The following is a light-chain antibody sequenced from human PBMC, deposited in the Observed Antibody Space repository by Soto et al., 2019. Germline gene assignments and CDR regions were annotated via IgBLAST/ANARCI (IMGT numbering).Light chain of an antibody. CDR1: QSISSY. J-gene: IGKJ4*01. CDR3: QQYNSYSRS. Sequence: DIQMTQSPSSLSASVGDRVTITCRASQSISSYLNWYQQKPGKAPKLLIYAASSLQSGVPSRFSGSGSGTEFTLTISSLQPDDFATYYCQQYNSYSRSFGGGTKVDIK. CDR2: AAS. V-gene: IGKV1-39*01.